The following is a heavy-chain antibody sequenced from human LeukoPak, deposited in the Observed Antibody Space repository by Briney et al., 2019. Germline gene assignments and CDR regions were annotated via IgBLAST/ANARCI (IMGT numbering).Heavy chain of an antibody. V-gene: IGHV4-61*02. CDR2: IYTSGST. CDR3: ARGVASSSDFDY. Sequence: SETLSLTCTVSGGSISSGSYYWSWIRQPAGKGLEWIGRIYTSGSTNYNPSLKSRVAKSVDTSKNQVSLKPSSVTAADTAVYYCARGVASSSDFDYWGQGTLVTVSS. CDR1: GGSISSGSYY. D-gene: IGHD6-6*01. J-gene: IGHJ4*02.